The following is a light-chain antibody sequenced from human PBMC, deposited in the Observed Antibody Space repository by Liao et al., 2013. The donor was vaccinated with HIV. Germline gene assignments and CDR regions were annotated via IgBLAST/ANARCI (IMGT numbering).Light chain of an antibody. V-gene: IGLV3-1*01. Sequence: SYEVTQPPSVSVSPGQTASISCSGDKLGDKYAHWYQQKPGQSPVLVIYQDNKRPSGIPERFSGSNSGNTATLTISGTQAMDEADYYCQAWDSSTPYVFGTGTKVTVL. CDR2: QDN. CDR1: KLGDKY. J-gene: IGLJ1*01. CDR3: QAWDSSTPYV.